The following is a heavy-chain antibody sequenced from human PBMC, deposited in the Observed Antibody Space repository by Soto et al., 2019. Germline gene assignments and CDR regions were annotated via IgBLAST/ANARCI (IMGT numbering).Heavy chain of an antibody. V-gene: IGHV3-66*01. CDR1: GFTVSSNY. CDR3: AREVPAVRGFFDY. J-gene: IGHJ4*02. Sequence: GGSLILSCAASGFTVSSNYMSWVRQAPGKGPEWVCIIYTGGNTYYADSVKGRFTMSRDNSKNTVYLQMNSLRVEDTAMYYCAREVPAVRGFFDYWGQGTLVTVSS. CDR2: IYTGGNT. D-gene: IGHD2-2*01.